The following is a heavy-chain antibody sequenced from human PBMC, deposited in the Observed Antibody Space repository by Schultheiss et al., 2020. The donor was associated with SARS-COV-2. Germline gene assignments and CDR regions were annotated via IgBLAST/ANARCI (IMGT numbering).Heavy chain of an antibody. CDR3: ARKQYDAPYFDY. V-gene: IGHV4-61*01. CDR1: GGSISSGSYY. Sequence: SCTVSGGSISSGSYYWSWIRQPPGKGLEWIGYIYYSGRTYYNPSLKSRVSMSVDTSTKEFSLYLNSVSAADTAVYYCARKQYDAPYFDYWGQGILVTVSS. D-gene: IGHD1-1*01. CDR2: IYYSGRT. J-gene: IGHJ4*02.